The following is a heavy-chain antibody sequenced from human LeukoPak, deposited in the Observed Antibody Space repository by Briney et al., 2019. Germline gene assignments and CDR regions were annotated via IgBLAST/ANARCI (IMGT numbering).Heavy chain of an antibody. CDR3: ARGGRATMVRGARNNWFDP. J-gene: IGHJ5*02. CDR2: MNPNSGNT. Sequence: ASVKVSCKASGYTFTSYDINWVRQATGQGLEWMGWMNPNSGNTGYAQKFQGRVTMTRNTSISTAYMELSSLRSEDTAVYYCARGGRATMVRGARNNWFDPWGQGTLVTVSS. V-gene: IGHV1-8*01. CDR1: GYTFTSYD. D-gene: IGHD3-10*01.